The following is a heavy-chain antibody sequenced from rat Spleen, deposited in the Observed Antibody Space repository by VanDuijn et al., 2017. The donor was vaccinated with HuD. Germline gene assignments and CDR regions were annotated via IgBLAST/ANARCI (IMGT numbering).Heavy chain of an antibody. V-gene: IGHV5-29*01. CDR1: GFTFSDYG. J-gene: IGHJ2*01. Sequence: EVQLVESGGGLVQPGRSLKLSCAASGFTFSDYGMAWVRQAPTKGLEWVATISYGDSFGHSSTYYRDSVKGRFTISRDNAKNTGYLQMNNLRSEDTAMYYCARTPFDYWGQGVMVTVSS. CDR2: ISYGDSFGHSST. CDR3: ARTPFDY.